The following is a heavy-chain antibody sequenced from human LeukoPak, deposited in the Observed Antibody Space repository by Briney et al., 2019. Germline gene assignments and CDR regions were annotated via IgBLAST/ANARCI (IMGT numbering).Heavy chain of an antibody. CDR1: GFTFSSYE. D-gene: IGHD1-26*01. V-gene: IGHV3-48*03. CDR2: ISSSGSTI. Sequence: GGSLRLSCAASGFTFSSYEMNWVRQAPGKGLEWVSYISSSGSTIYYADSVKGRFTISRDNAKNSLYLQMNSLRAEDTAVYYCARRSSYLLRAWLKRGYYFDYWGQGTLVTVSS. J-gene: IGHJ4*02. CDR3: ARRSSYLLRAWLKRGYYFDY.